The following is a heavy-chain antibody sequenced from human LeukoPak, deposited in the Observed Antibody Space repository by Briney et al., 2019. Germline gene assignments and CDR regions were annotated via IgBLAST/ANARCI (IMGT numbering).Heavy chain of an antibody. CDR1: GYTFTDYY. Sequence: VKVSCKVSGYTFTDYYMHWVQQAPGKGLEWMGLVDPEDGETIYAEKFQGRVTITADTSTDTAYMELSSLRSEDTAVYYCATSESRELSPGFDYWGQGTLVTVSS. CDR3: ATSESRELSPGFDY. D-gene: IGHD1-26*01. V-gene: IGHV1-69-2*01. J-gene: IGHJ4*02. CDR2: VDPEDGET.